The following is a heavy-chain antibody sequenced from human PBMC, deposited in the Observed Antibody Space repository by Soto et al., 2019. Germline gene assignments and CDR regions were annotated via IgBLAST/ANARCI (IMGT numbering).Heavy chain of an antibody. V-gene: IGHV4-59*08. CDR2: IYYSGST. Sequence: PSETLSLTCTVSGGSISSYYWSWIRQPPGKGLEWIGYIYYSGSTNYNPPLKSRVTISVDTSKNQFSLKLSSVTAADTAVYYCARHPPIYSGYDWWYFDYWGQGTLVTVSS. CDR3: ARHPPIYSGYDWWYFDY. J-gene: IGHJ4*02. CDR1: GGSISSYY. D-gene: IGHD5-12*01.